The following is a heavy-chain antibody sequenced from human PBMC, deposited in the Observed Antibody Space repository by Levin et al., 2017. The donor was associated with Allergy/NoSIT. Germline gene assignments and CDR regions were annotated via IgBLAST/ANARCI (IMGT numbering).Heavy chain of an antibody. Sequence: SETLSLTCAVSGDSISSGGYSWSWIRQPPRKGLEWIGYISHSGSTYYNPSLKSRLTISMDRSKNQFSLKLSSVTAADTAIYYCASDRPYGSGIGKMDVWGKGTTVTVSA. CDR3: ASDRPYGSGIGKMDV. J-gene: IGHJ6*04. CDR2: ISHSGST. CDR1: GDSISSGGYS. D-gene: IGHD3-10*01. V-gene: IGHV4-30-2*01.